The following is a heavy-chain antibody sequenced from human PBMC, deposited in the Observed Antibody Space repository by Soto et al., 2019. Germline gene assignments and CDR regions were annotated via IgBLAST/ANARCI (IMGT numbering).Heavy chain of an antibody. CDR3: SRGYSGVSIYAFDI. CDR1: GSGFTFSDHY. J-gene: IGHJ3*02. D-gene: IGHD6-19*01. CDR2: ITNKVNSYTT. V-gene: IGHV3-72*01. Sequence: EVQLVASGGGLVQPGGSLRLSCVASGSGFTFSDHYMDLVRQAPGKGLEWVGRITNKVNSYTTEYAASVNGRFTISRDDSKNSLYLQMSSLKIEDTAVYHCSRGYSGVSIYAFDIWGQGTMVTVSS.